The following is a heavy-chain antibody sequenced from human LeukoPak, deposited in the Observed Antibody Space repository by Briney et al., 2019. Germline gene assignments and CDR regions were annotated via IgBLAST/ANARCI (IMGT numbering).Heavy chain of an antibody. D-gene: IGHD4-11*01. CDR1: GYTFTGYY. Sequence: ASVKVSCKASGYTFTGYYMHWVRQAPGHGLEWLGWINANSGGTNYAQKFQGRVTMTRDTSISTAYKDLSRLRSDDTAVYYCARENDYRFPTAYWGQGTLVTVSS. CDR3: ARENDYRFPTAY. J-gene: IGHJ4*02. CDR2: INANSGGT. V-gene: IGHV1-2*02.